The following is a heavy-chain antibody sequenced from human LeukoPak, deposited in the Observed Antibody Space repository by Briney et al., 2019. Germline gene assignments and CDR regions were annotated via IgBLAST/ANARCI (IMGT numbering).Heavy chain of an antibody. V-gene: IGHV3-48*01. CDR3: ARKSGSSGYPFDY. Sequence: QPGGSLRLSCAASGFAFSSYSMNWVRQAPGKGREWVSYITSSSSAIYYADSVKGRFTISRDNAKNSLYLQMNSLRAEDTAVYYCARKSGSSGYPFDYWGQGTVVTVSS. CDR1: GFAFSSYS. J-gene: IGHJ4*02. CDR2: ITSSSSAI. D-gene: IGHD3-22*01.